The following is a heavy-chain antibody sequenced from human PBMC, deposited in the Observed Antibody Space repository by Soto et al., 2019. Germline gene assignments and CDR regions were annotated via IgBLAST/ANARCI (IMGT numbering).Heavy chain of an antibody. CDR2: IYYSGST. CDR3: ARVYDFCSGYPHVHNSFDP. J-gene: IGHJ5*02. Sequence: SETLSLTCTVSGGSISSGGYYWSWIRQHPGKGLEWIGYIYYSGSTYYNPSLKSRVTISVDTSKNQFSLKLSSVTAADTAVYYCARVYDFCSGYPHVHNSFDPSGQATLVTVSS. CDR1: GGSISSGGYY. V-gene: IGHV4-31*03. D-gene: IGHD3-3*01.